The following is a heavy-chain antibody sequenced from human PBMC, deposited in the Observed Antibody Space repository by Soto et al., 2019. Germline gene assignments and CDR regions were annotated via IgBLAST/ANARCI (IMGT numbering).Heavy chain of an antibody. V-gene: IGHV3-7*01. CDR2: IKEDGSQK. D-gene: IGHD3-10*01. CDR1: GFTFSDHW. J-gene: IGHJ4*02. Sequence: GGSLRLSCVASGFTFSDHWMSWVRQAPGKGLEWVANIKEDGSQKYYVDTVKGRFTISRDNVQNSLYLQMDSLRVEGTAVYFCARVKTSPRSAGGGQGTLVTVSS. CDR3: ARVKTSPRSAG.